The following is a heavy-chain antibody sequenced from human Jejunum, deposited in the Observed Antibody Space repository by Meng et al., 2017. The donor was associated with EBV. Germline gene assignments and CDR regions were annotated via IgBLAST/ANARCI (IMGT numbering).Heavy chain of an antibody. CDR3: SRDLVGSADD. CDR2: INEDGRMT. CDR1: GFTFSSYW. Sequence: QLVEAGGALVKPGGSLRLACAASGFTFSSYWMHWVRQAPGKGLVWVSRINEDGRMTTYADSVKGRFTISRDNTKNTLYLQMNSLRAEDTAVYFCSRDLVGSADDWGQGTLVTVSS. D-gene: IGHD6-25*01. J-gene: IGHJ4*02. V-gene: IGHV3-74*01.